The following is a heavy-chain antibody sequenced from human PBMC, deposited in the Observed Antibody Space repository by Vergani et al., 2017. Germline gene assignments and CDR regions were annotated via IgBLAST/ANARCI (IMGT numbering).Heavy chain of an antibody. J-gene: IGHJ3*02. CDR2: IYYSGST. CDR1: GGSISSYY. V-gene: IGHV4-59*01. CDR3: ARNPYCGGDCYSDAFDI. D-gene: IGHD2-21*02. Sequence: QVQLQESGPGLVKPSETLSLTCTASGGSISSYYWSWIRQPPGKGLEWIGYIYYSGSTNYNPSLKSLVTISVDTSKNQFSLKLSSVTATDTAVYYCARNPYCGGDCYSDAFDIWDQGPMVTVSS.